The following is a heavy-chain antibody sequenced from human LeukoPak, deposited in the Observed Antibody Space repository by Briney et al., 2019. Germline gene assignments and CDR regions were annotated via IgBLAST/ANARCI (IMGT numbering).Heavy chain of an antibody. CDR1: GGSISSYY. V-gene: IGHV4-59*12. CDR2: IYYSGST. Sequence: SETLSLTCTVSGGSISSYYWSWIRQPPGKGLEWIGYIYYSGSTNYNPSLKSRVTISVDTSKNQFSLKLSSVTAADTAVYYCARGATAYCGGDCYSSYFDYWGQGTLVTVSS. D-gene: IGHD2-21*02. CDR3: ARGATAYCGGDCYSSYFDY. J-gene: IGHJ4*02.